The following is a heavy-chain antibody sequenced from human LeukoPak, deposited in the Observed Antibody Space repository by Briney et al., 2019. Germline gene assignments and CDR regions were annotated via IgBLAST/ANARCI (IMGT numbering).Heavy chain of an antibody. V-gene: IGHV4-34*01. CDR3: AGSLQGSGYSPFYSLAF. D-gene: IGHD3-22*01. J-gene: IGHJ6*03. Sequence: PSETLSLTCGVYGESFSGYYWSWIRQPPGKGLEWIGEINHSGSSHYIPSLKSRVTMSVDTSKNQFSLKLTSVTAADTAVYFCAGSLQGSGYSPFYSLAFWAKGTTVTVP. CDR1: GESFSGYY. CDR2: INHSGSS.